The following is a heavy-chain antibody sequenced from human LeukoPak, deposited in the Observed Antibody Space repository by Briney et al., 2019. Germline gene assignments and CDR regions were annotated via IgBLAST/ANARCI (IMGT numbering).Heavy chain of an antibody. Sequence: SETLSLTCTVSGGSISSYYWSWIRQPPGKGLEWIGYIYYRGSTNYNPSLKSRVTISVDTSKNQFSLKLSSVTAADTAVYYCARSVVPAAKGHYYYYGMDVWGQGTTVTVSS. D-gene: IGHD2-2*01. V-gene: IGHV4-59*01. CDR1: GGSISSYY. J-gene: IGHJ6*02. CDR2: IYYRGST. CDR3: ARSVVPAAKGHYYYYGMDV.